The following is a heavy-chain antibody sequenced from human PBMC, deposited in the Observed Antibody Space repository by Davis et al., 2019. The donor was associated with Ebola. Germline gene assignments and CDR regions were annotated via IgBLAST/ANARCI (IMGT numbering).Heavy chain of an antibody. Sequence: PSETLSLTCTVSGGSISSGGYYWSWIRQHPGKGLEWIGYIYYSGSTYYNPSLKSRVTISVDTSKNQFSLKLSSVTAADTAVYYCARVAGDGYNHPFDYWGQGTLVTVSS. J-gene: IGHJ4*02. D-gene: IGHD5-24*01. CDR1: GGSISSGGYY. V-gene: IGHV4-31*03. CDR2: IYYSGST. CDR3: ARVAGDGYNHPFDY.